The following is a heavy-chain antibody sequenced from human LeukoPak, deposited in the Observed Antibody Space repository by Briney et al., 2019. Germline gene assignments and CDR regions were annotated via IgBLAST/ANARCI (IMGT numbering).Heavy chain of an antibody. D-gene: IGHD3-10*01. V-gene: IGHV3-21*01. CDR1: GFTLSSYS. Sequence: GGSLRLSCAASGFTLSSYSMNWVRQAPGKGLEWVSSISSSSSYINYADSVKGRFTISRDNAKNSLYLQMNSLRAEDTAVYYCARDLTYYYGSGFGCWGQGTLVTVSS. CDR2: ISSSSSYI. CDR3: ARDLTYYYGSGFGC. J-gene: IGHJ4*02.